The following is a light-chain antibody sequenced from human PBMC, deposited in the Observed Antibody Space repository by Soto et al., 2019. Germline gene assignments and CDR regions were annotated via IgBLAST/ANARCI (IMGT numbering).Light chain of an antibody. J-gene: IGKJ1*01. Sequence: MTQATATWSGSPAEGATLSARASLSSNTNLAWYQQSPGQAPRLLIYGSSTRATGIPARFSGSGSGTEFTLTSSSLQAEDFAVYYCQQYIKWWTFGQGTKVDIK. V-gene: IGKV3-15*01. CDR1: LSSNTN. CDR3: QQYIKWWT. CDR2: GSS.